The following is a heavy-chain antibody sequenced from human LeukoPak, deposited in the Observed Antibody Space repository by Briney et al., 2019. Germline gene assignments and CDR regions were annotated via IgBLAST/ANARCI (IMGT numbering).Heavy chain of an antibody. CDR2: ISSSGKTI. Sequence: GRSLRLSCAVSGLSISSYEVNWVRQAPGKGLEWVSYISSSGKTIIHPDSVEGRFTIYRDNAKNSLYVQMDGVRVEDTAIYYCATDHSSGYDAFDIWGHGTLVTVSS. CDR1: GLSISSYE. V-gene: IGHV3-48*03. J-gene: IGHJ3*02. D-gene: IGHD3-22*01. CDR3: ATDHSSGYDAFDI.